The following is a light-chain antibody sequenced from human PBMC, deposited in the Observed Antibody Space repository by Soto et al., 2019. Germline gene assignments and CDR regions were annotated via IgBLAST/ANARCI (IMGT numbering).Light chain of an antibody. Sequence: QPVLTQPPSVSGAPGQRVTISCTGSSSNIGAGYDVHWYQQLPGTAPKLLIYGNNKRPSGVPDRFSGSKSGTSASLAITGLQAEDEADYYCQSYDSSLSGYVFGSGTKLTVL. CDR2: GNN. V-gene: IGLV1-40*01. J-gene: IGLJ1*01. CDR1: SSNIGAGYD. CDR3: QSYDSSLSGYV.